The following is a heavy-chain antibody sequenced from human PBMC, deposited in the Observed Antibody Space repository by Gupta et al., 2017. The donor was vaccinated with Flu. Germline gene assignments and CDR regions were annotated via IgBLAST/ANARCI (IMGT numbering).Heavy chain of an antibody. CDR2: ISSSSSYI. J-gene: IGHJ4*02. CDR3: ARSFAYDRGAYYDY. CDR1: GFTFASYT. D-gene: IGHD3-22*01. V-gene: IGHV3-21*01. Sequence: EVQLVESGGGLVKPGGSLALSCAASGFTFASYTMNWVRQAPGKGLDWVSSISSSSSYIYYEDSVKGRFTVSRDNAKHSLYLQMDSLRVEDTAVYYCARSFAYDRGAYYDYWGQGNLVTVSS.